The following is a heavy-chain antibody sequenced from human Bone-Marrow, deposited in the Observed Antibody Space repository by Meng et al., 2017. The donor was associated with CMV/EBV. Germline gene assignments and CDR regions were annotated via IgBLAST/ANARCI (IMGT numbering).Heavy chain of an antibody. CDR1: GLSLTTSGVG. D-gene: IGHD3-3*01. CDR2: SHWNDDK. V-gene: IGHV2-5*01. J-gene: IGHJ6*02. CDR3: AHSGPSGYYDFWSGYEYYYYYGMDV. Sequence: SGPTLVKPTQTLTLTCTFSGLSLTTSGVGVDWIRQPPGKALEWPAVSHWNDDKRHSPSLRSRLTITKDTSKNQVVLTMTNMDPVDTATYYCAHSGPSGYYDFWSGYEYYYYYGMDVWGQGTTVTVSS.